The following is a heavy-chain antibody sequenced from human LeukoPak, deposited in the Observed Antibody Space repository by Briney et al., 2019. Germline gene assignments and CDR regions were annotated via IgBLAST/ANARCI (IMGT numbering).Heavy chain of an antibody. J-gene: IGHJ6*02. D-gene: IGHD3-3*01. Sequence: SVKVSCKASGGTFSSYAISWVRQAPGQGLEWMGGIIPIFDAQKFQGRVTITADESTSTAYMELRSLRSEDTAVYYCASNPIFGVVRYYYYGMDVWGQGITVTVSS. CDR3: ASNPIFGVVRYYYYGMDV. CDR2: IIPIF. V-gene: IGHV1-69*13. CDR1: GGTFSSYA.